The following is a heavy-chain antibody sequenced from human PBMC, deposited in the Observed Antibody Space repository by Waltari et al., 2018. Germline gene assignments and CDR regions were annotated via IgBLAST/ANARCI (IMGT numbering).Heavy chain of an antibody. V-gene: IGHV3-48*03. CDR1: GVNTGPYE. J-gene: IGHJ4*02. Sequence: VESGGGVVQPGGSLRLSCADSGVNTGPYEINWVRRAPGKGLGWIAYISRCAKTTSYAASVQGRFTISRDNVNNSIYLQMNSLRVEDTAIYYCARDRPPPYSTGWYVLFHWGQGSQVTVSA. D-gene: IGHD6-19*01. CDR3: ARDRPPPYSTGWYVLFH. CDR2: ISRCAKTT.